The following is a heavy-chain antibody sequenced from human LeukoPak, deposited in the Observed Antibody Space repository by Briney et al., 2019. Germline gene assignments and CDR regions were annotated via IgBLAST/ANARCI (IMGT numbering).Heavy chain of an antibody. CDR1: GGSVSSNNCA. V-gene: IGHV6-1*01. CDR2: TYYRSKWYS. Sequence: SQTLSVTCGISGGSVSSNNCAWNWIRQSPSRGLEWLGRTYYRSKWYSDYAASVQGRITINADTSKNQFSLQLYSVTPEDTAVYYCARDLGTSGWHTFFYWGQGTLVTVSS. D-gene: IGHD6-19*01. CDR3: ARDLGTSGWHTFFY. J-gene: IGHJ4*02.